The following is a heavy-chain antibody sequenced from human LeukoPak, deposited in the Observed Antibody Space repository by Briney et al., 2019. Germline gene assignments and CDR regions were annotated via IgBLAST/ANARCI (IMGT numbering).Heavy chain of an antibody. CDR1: GFTVSSNY. CDR2: IYSGGST. D-gene: IGHD3-9*01. V-gene: IGHV3-66*01. Sequence: GSLRLSCAASGFTVSSNYMSWVRQAPGKGLEWVSVIYSGGSTYYADSVKGRFTISRDNSKNTLYLQMNSLRAEDTAVYYCARGHNFGRLHPFDYWGQGTLVTVSS. J-gene: IGHJ4*02. CDR3: ARGHNFGRLHPFDY.